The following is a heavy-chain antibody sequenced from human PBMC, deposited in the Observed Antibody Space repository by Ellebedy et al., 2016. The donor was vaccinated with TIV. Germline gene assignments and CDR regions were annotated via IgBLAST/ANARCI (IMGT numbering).Heavy chain of an antibody. Sequence: GESLKISCAASGFSFRSYWMSWVRQAPGKGLEWVANIYQDGSDEYYVDSVKGRFTISRDNANRARFLQMNSLRVEDTAVYYCARRGSYGDYAVHINSWFDRWGQGTLVTVSS. CDR3: ARRGSYGDYAVHINSWFDR. J-gene: IGHJ5*02. V-gene: IGHV3-7*01. CDR2: IYQDGSDE. D-gene: IGHD4-17*01. CDR1: GFSFRSYW.